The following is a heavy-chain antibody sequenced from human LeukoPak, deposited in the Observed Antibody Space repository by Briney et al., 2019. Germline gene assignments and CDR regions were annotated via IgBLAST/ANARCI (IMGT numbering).Heavy chain of an antibody. D-gene: IGHD6-13*01. Sequence: SVNVSCKASGYIFTGYYMHWVRQAPGQGVEWMGWINTNSGATDKAHRFRGRVTMTRDQSISTAYMELSSLRSDDTAVYYCARGAHIAAVGTGLQTYWGQGTLVTVSS. CDR2: INTNSGAT. V-gene: IGHV1-2*07. J-gene: IGHJ4*02. CDR1: GYIFTGYY. CDR3: ARGAHIAAVGTGLQTY.